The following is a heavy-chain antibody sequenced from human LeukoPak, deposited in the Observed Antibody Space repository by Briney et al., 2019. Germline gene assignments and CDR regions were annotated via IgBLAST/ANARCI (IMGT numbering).Heavy chain of an antibody. CDR3: TSRYFDWFRYMDV. CDR2: IRSKANSYAT. D-gene: IGHD3-9*01. J-gene: IGHJ6*03. V-gene: IGHV3-73*01. CDR1: GFTFSGSA. Sequence: QAGGSLRLSCAASGFTFSGSAMHWVRQASGKGLEWVGRIRSKANSYATAYAASVKGRFTISRDDSKNTAYLQMNSLKTEDTAVYYCTSRYFDWFRYMDVWGKGTTATVSS.